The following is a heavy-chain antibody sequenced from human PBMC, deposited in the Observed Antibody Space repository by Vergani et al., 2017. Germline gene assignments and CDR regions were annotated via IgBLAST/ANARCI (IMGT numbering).Heavy chain of an antibody. V-gene: IGHV4-30-4*01. Sequence: VQLVESGGGVVRPGGSLRLSCAASGFSFVDYGMSWIRQPPGKGLEWIGYIFHDGSTYDDPSLKMRVIMSIDTSKNQFSLNMIFVTAADTAVYYCARCPVPGWFDPWGRGALVTVSS. CDR3: ARCPVPGWFDP. D-gene: IGHD5/OR15-5a*01. CDR1: GFSFVDYG. J-gene: IGHJ5*02. CDR2: IFHDGST.